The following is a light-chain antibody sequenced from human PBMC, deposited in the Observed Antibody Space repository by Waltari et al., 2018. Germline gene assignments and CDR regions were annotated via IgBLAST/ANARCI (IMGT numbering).Light chain of an antibody. CDR3: HQYNSYSQS. J-gene: IGKJ2*03. CDR1: HTINTW. CDR2: DAS. Sequence: QMTQSPSTLSASIGDRVAITCRASHTINTWLALYQQKPGKAPRVLIYDASTLASGVPSRFRGSGSGTEFTLTISSLQPDDFATYYCHQYNSYSQSFGQGTKLEIK. V-gene: IGKV1-5*01.